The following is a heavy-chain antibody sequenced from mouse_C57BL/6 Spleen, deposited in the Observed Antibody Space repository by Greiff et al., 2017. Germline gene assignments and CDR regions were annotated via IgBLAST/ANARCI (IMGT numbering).Heavy chain of an antibody. D-gene: IGHD1-1*01. CDR2: IYPGDGDT. CDR3: ARSLITTVVATRGYFDY. Sequence: QVQLQQSGPELVKPGASVKISCKASGYAFSSSWMNWVKQRPGKGLEWIGRIYPGDGDTNYNGKFKGKATLTAAKSSSTAYMQLSSLTSEDSAVYFCARSLITTVVATRGYFDYWGQGTTLTVSS. CDR1: GYAFSSSW. V-gene: IGHV1-82*01. J-gene: IGHJ2*01.